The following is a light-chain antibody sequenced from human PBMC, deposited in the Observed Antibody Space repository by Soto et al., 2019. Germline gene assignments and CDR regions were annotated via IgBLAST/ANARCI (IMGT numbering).Light chain of an antibody. J-gene: IGKJ5*01. Sequence: VMTQSPATLSVAPGERVAFSCRASQGVSRKLAWYQHKPGQAPRLRISGASTGATGIPARFSGSGSGTDFTLTISSLQPEDFATYYCQQFNNYFTFGQGTRLEIK. CDR3: QQFNNYFT. V-gene: IGKV3-15*01. CDR2: GAS. CDR1: QGVSRK.